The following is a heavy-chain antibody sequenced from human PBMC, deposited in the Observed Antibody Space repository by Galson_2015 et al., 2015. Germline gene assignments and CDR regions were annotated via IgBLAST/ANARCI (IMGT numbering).Heavy chain of an antibody. CDR2: ISYDGSNK. J-gene: IGHJ4*02. CDR1: GFTFSYYG. D-gene: IGHD3-3*01. V-gene: IGHV3-30*18. Sequence: SLRLSCAASGFTFSYYGMHWVRQAPGKGLEWVAVISYDGSNKYYADSVEGRFTISRDDSKNTLYLQMNSLRTEDTAVYYCAKDRNDFWSRPTIADYWGQGTLVTVSS. CDR3: AKDRNDFWSRPTIADY.